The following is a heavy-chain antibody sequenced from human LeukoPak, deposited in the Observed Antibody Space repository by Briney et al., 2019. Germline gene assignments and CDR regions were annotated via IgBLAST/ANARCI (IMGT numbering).Heavy chain of an antibody. J-gene: IGHJ6*02. V-gene: IGHV4-34*01. CDR1: GGSFSGYY. CDR2: INHSGST. CDR3: ARSPLGYCSSTSCYIYYYYYGMDV. Sequence: SETLSLTCAVYGGSFSGYYWSWIRQPPGKGLEWIGAINHSGSTNYNPSLKSRVTISVDTSKNQFSLKLSSVTAADTAVYYCARSPLGYCSSTSCYIYYYYYGMDVWGQGTTVTVSS. D-gene: IGHD2-2*02.